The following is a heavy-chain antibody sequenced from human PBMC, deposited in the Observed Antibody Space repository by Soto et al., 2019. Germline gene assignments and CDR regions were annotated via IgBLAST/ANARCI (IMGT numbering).Heavy chain of an antibody. CDR3: ARGRYCLTGRCFPNWFDS. V-gene: IGHV4-30-4*01. Sequence: SETLSLTCSVSVDSISTVDYFWAWIRQPPGQALEYIGYIYKSTTTYYNPSFESRVAISLDTSKSQFSLTVTSVTAADTAVYFCARGRYCLTGRCFPNWFDSWGQGTLVTVSS. CDR2: IYKSTTT. J-gene: IGHJ5*01. CDR1: VDSISTVDYF. D-gene: IGHD2-15*01.